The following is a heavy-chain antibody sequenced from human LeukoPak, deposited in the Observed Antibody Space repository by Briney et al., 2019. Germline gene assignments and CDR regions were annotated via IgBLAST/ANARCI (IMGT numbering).Heavy chain of an antibody. CDR3: AKDSRSSGWGYFDY. Sequence: GGSLRLSCAASGFTFSSYAMHWVRQAPGKGLEWVAVISHDGSNKYYADSVKGRFTISRDNSKNTLYLQMNSLRAEDTAVYCCAKDSRSSGWGYFDYWGQGTLVTVSS. V-gene: IGHV3-30-3*01. J-gene: IGHJ4*02. CDR1: GFTFSSYA. CDR2: ISHDGSNK. D-gene: IGHD6-19*01.